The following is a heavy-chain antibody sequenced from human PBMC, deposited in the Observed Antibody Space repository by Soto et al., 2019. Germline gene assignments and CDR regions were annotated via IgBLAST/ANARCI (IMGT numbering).Heavy chain of an antibody. Sequence: EVQLLECGGGLVQPGGSLRLSCAASGFSFSSYDMSWVRHAPGKGLEGVSAISGSGGSTYYADSVKGRFTISRGNSNNTLYLQMNSLRAEDTAVYYCAKGDAGAFDFWGQWTMVTVSS. V-gene: IGHV3-23*01. J-gene: IGHJ3*01. CDR2: ISGSGGST. CDR1: GFSFSSYD. CDR3: AKGDAGAFDF.